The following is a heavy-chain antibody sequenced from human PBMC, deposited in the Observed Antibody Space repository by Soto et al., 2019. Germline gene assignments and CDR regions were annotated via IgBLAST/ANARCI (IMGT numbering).Heavy chain of an antibody. Sequence: EVQLVESGGGLVQPGGSLRLSCAASGFTFSSYSMNWVRQAPGKGLEWVSYFSSSSSTIYYADSVKGRFTISRDNAKNSLYLQMNSLRAEDTAVYYCARDRRLLWFGELLSDALDIWGQGTMVTVSS. CDR3: ARDRRLLWFGELLSDALDI. CDR1: GFTFSSYS. CDR2: FSSSSSTI. V-gene: IGHV3-48*01. D-gene: IGHD3-10*01. J-gene: IGHJ3*02.